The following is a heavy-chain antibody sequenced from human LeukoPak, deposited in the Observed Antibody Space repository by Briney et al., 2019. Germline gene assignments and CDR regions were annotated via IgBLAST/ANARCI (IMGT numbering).Heavy chain of an antibody. V-gene: IGHV3-30*18. CDR2: ISYDGSNK. J-gene: IGHJ4*02. CDR3: AKDLIGAVAGFDY. D-gene: IGHD6-19*01. CDR1: GFTFSSYG. Sequence: GRSLRLSCAASGFTFSSYGMHWVRQAPGKGLEWVAVISYDGSNKYYADSVKGRFTISRDNSKNTLYLQMNSLRAEDTAVYHCAKDLIGAVAGFDYWGQGTLVTVSS.